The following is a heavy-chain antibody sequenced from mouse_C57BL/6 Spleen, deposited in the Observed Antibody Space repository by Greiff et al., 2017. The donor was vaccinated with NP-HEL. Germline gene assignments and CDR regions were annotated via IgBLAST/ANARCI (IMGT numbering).Heavy chain of an antibody. CDR1: GYAFSSYW. CDR3: ARRDYTGGYFDY. D-gene: IGHD2-4*01. Sequence: QVQLQQSGAELVKPGASVKISCKASGYAFSSYWMNWVKQRPGKGLEWIGQIYPGDGDTNYNGKFKGKATLTADKSSSTAYMQLSSLPSEDSAVYFCARRDYTGGYFDYWGKGTTLTVSS. V-gene: IGHV1-80*01. J-gene: IGHJ2*01. CDR2: IYPGDGDT.